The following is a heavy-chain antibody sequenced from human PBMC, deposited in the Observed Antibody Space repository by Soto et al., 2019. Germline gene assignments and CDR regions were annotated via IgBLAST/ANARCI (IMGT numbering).Heavy chain of an antibody. V-gene: IGHV1-69*04. CDR3: ARDLPMKVSGYYFDY. CDR1: GGTFSSYT. CDR2: IIPIHGIA. Sequence: ASVKVSCKASGGTFSSYTISWVRQAPGQGLEWMGRIIPIHGIANYAQKFQGRVTITADKSTSTAYMELSSLRSEDTAVYYCARDLPMKVSGYYFDYWGQGTLVTVSS. J-gene: IGHJ4*02. D-gene: IGHD5-12*01.